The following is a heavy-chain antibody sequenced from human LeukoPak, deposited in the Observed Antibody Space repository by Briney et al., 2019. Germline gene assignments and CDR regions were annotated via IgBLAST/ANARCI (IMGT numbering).Heavy chain of an antibody. Sequence: ASVKVSCKASGYTFTSYDINWVRQATGQGLEWMGWMNPNSGNTGYAQKFQGRVTMTRNTSISTAYMELSSLRSEDTAVYYCARDGTRNYYDSSSSLGGYYYYCMDVWGKGTTVTVSS. CDR2: MNPNSGNT. CDR3: ARDGTRNYYDSSSSLGGYYYYCMDV. V-gene: IGHV1-8*01. D-gene: IGHD3-22*01. J-gene: IGHJ6*03. CDR1: GYTFTSYD.